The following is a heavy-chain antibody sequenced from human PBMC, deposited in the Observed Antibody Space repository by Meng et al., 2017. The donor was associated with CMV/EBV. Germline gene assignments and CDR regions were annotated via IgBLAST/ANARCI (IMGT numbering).Heavy chain of an antibody. J-gene: IGHJ6*02. D-gene: IGHD6-13*01. CDR2: ISSSGSTI. V-gene: IGHV3-48*03. CDR1: GFTFSSYE. CDR3: ARNGGDRGAAAPWLIYYYYGMDV. Sequence: GESLKISCAASGFTFSSYEMNWVRQAPGKGLEWVSYISSSGSTIYYADSVKGRFTISRDNAKTSLYLQMNSLRDEDTAVYYCARNGGDRGAAAPWLIYYYYGMDVWGQGTTVTVSS.